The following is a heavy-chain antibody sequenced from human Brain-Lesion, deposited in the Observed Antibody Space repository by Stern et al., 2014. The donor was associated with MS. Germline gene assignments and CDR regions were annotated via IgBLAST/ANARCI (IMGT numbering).Heavy chain of an antibody. CDR2: ISWNRGTI. CDR3: ARDIPGISAYFAY. V-gene: IGHV3-9*01. J-gene: IGHJ4*02. D-gene: IGHD3-3*02. CDR1: GFTFDDYA. Sequence: EVQLVESGGDLVQPGRSLRLSCAAFGFTFDDYAMHWARQGPGKGLEWVAGISWNRGTIGDADFVKGRFTTSRDNAYRPLVLQIYSLRPEDTALYYCARDIPGISAYFAYWGQGPLVPVPS.